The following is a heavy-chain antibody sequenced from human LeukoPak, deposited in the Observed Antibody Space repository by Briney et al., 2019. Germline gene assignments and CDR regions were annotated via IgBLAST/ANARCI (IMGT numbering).Heavy chain of an antibody. CDR2: ISGSGGST. V-gene: IGHV3-23*01. CDR1: GFTFSSCA. D-gene: IGHD3-22*01. Sequence: PGGSLRLSCAASGFTFSSCAMSWVRQAPGKGLEWVSAISGSGGSTYYADSVKGRFTISRDNSKNTLYLQMNSLRAEDTAVYYCAKDWSVVVVPRPDYWGQGTLVTVSS. CDR3: AKDWSVVVVPRPDY. J-gene: IGHJ4*02.